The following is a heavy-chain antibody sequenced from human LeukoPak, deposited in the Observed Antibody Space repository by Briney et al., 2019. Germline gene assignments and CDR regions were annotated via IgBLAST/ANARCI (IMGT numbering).Heavy chain of an antibody. D-gene: IGHD6-19*01. J-gene: IGHJ4*02. CDR1: GGSFSGYY. CDR2: IYYSGST. CDR3: ARAPEYSSGWYDY. Sequence: ASETLSLTCAVYGGSFSGYYWSWIRQPPGKGLEWIGYIYYSGSTNYNPSLKSRVTISVDTSKNQFSLKLSSVTAADTAVYYCARAPEYSSGWYDYWGQGTLVTVSS. V-gene: IGHV4-59*01.